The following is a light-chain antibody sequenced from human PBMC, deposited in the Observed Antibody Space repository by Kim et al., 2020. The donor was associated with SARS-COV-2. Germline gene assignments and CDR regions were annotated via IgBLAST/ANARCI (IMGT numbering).Light chain of an antibody. CDR1: SSNIGSNT. CDR2: TDD. J-gene: IGLJ3*02. CDR3: ATWDDSLDVWM. V-gene: IGLV1-44*01. Sequence: ELTQPPSASGTPGQRVTISCSGSSSNIGSNTVNWYQQFPGTAPQLLIDTDDRRPSGVSDRVSCSKSGTSASLAISALRSEDEAAYYCATWDDSLDVWMFGGGTKVTVL.